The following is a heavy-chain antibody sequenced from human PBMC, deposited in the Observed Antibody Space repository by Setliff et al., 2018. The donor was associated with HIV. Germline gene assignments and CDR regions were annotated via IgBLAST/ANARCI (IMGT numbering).Heavy chain of an antibody. J-gene: IGHJ3*02. CDR2: INHSGRT. V-gene: IGHV4-34*01. D-gene: IGHD1-26*01. CDR1: GGSFSGYY. Sequence: SETLSLTCAVYGGSFSGYYWSWIRQAPGKGLEWIGEINHSGRTKYNPSLKSRVTLSVDTSKNQFSLKLSSVTAADTAVYYCARARGSGPWEIIFYDVFDIWGQGTMVTVSS. CDR3: ARARGSGPWEIIFYDVFDI.